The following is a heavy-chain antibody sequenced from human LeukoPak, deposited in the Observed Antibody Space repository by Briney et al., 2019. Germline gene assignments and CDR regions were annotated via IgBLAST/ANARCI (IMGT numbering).Heavy chain of an antibody. CDR2: INHSGST. Sequence: PSETLSLTCAVYGGSFSGYYWSWIRQPPGKGLEWMGEINHSGSTNYNPSLKSRVTISVDTSKNQFSLKLSSVTAADTAVYYCARGRNWNDGWFDPWGLGTLVTVSS. CDR1: GGSFSGYY. D-gene: IGHD1-1*01. J-gene: IGHJ5*02. V-gene: IGHV4-34*01. CDR3: ARGRNWNDGWFDP.